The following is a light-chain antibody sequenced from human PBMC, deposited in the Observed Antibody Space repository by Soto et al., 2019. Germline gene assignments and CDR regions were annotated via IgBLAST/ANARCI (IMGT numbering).Light chain of an antibody. CDR2: AAS. V-gene: IGKV1-12*01. CDR3: LQVSSFPRT. J-gene: IGKJ1*01. CDR1: RGIGDR. Sequence: IQMTPSPSSLSAVVGDRVTITCRASRGIGDRLAWFQQKPGKAPQFLIQAASNLQSGVPSRFSGSGSGTEFILSINSLQPEDIATYYCLQVSSFPRTFGQGTKAAI.